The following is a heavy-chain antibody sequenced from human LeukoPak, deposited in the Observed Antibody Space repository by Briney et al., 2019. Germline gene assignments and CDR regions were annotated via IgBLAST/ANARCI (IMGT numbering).Heavy chain of an antibody. CDR1: GYTFTGYY. CDR2: INPNSGGT. V-gene: IGHV1-2*02. D-gene: IGHD2-15*01. Sequence: ASVKVSCKASGYTFTGYYMHWVRQAPGQGLEWMGWINPNSGGTNYAQKFQGRVTMTRDTSISTAYMELSRLRSDDTAVYYCARGDIVVVVAAPPSGGNGQREKYYYYYMDVWGKGTTVTVSS. CDR3: ARGDIVVVVAAPPSGGNGQREKYYYYYMDV. J-gene: IGHJ6*03.